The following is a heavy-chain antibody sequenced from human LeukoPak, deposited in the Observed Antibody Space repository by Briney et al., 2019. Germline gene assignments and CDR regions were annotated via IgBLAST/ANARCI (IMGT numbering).Heavy chain of an antibody. CDR2: ISSNGGST. J-gene: IGHJ3*02. V-gene: IGHV3-64*01. CDR3: ARDGGDHIYAFGI. D-gene: IGHD2-21*02. CDR1: GFTFSSYA. Sequence: GGSLRLSCAASGFTFSSYAMHWVRQAPGKGLEYVSAISSNGGSTYYAKSVKGRFTISRDNSKNTLYLQMGSLRAEDMAVYYCARDGGDHIYAFGIWGQGTMVTVSS.